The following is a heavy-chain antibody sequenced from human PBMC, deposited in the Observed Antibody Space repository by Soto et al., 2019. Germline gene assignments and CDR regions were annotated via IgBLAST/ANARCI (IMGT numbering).Heavy chain of an antibody. CDR2: IYYSGST. V-gene: IGHV4-30-4*01. Sequence: SETLSLTCTVSGGSISSGGYYWSWIRQPPGKGLEWIGYIYYSGSTYYNPSLKSRVTISVDTSKNQFSLKLSSVTAADTAVYYCARDHYVYDILTGYGYYYGMDVWGQGTTVTVSS. CDR1: GGSISSGGYY. D-gene: IGHD3-9*01. J-gene: IGHJ6*02. CDR3: ARDHYVYDILTGYGYYYGMDV.